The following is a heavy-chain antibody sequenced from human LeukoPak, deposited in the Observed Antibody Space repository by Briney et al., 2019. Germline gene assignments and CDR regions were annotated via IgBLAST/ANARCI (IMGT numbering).Heavy chain of an antibody. CDR1: GFTFSSYA. Sequence: GGSLRLSCAASGFTFSSYAMSWVRQAPGKGLEWVSAISGSGGSTYYADSVKGRFTISRDNSKNTLYLQMNSLRAEDTAVYYCAKREPVYYYDSSGYYSDYWGRGTLVTVSS. V-gene: IGHV3-23*01. CDR3: AKREPVYYYDSSGYYSDY. D-gene: IGHD3-22*01. J-gene: IGHJ4*02. CDR2: ISGSGGST.